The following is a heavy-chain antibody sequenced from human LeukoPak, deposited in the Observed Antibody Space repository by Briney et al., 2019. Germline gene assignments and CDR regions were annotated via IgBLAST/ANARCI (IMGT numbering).Heavy chain of an antibody. CDR1: GVSISSYY. Sequence: SETLSLTCTVSGVSISSYYWIWLRQPPGKGLEWIGYIYTSGSTNYNPSLKSRVTISIDTSKNQFSLKLPSVTAADTAVYYRPRGDIWFGELENAGWFDPWGQGTLVTVSS. CDR3: PRGDIWFGELENAGWFDP. CDR2: IYTSGST. J-gene: IGHJ5*02. D-gene: IGHD3-10*01. V-gene: IGHV4-4*09.